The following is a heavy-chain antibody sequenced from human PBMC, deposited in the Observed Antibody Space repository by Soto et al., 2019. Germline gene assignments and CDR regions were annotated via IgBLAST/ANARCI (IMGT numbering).Heavy chain of an antibody. J-gene: IGHJ5*02. D-gene: IGHD6-13*01. CDR2: ISGSGGST. Sequence: EVQLLESGGGLVQPGGSLRLSCAASGFTFSSYAMSWVRQAPGKGLEWVSAISGSGGSTYYADSVKGRFTISRDNSKDTLYLQMNSLRAEDTAVYYCAKDLDLARGIAAAGTFDRWGQGTLVTVSS. V-gene: IGHV3-23*01. CDR1: GFTFSSYA. CDR3: AKDLDLARGIAAAGTFDR.